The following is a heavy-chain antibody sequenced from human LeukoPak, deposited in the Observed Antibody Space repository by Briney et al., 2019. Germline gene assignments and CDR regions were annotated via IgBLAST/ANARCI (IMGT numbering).Heavy chain of an antibody. CDR3: ARDPGITTIVDT. V-gene: IGHV1-2*02. J-gene: IGHJ5*02. CDR2: INPNSGGT. Sequence: ASVKVSCKASGYTFTGYYMHWVRQAPGQGLEWMGWINPNSGGTNYAQKFQGRVTMTRDTSISTAYMELSRLRSDDTAVYYCARDPGITTIVDTWGQGTLVTVSS. D-gene: IGHD3-22*01. CDR1: GYTFTGYY.